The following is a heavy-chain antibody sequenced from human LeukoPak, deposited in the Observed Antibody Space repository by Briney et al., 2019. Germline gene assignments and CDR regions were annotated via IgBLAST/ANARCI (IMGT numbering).Heavy chain of an antibody. V-gene: IGHV3-7*01. Sequence: GGSLRLSCAASGFTFSRFWMSWVRQAPDKGLEWVANINEDGSEAYYVDSVKGRFTISRDNPKNSVSLQTNSLRAEDTALYYCARREWLRHERTGYYAFDAWGQGTLVTVSS. CDR2: INEDGSEA. D-gene: IGHD1-26*01. CDR1: GFTFSRFW. J-gene: IGHJ5*02. CDR3: ARREWLRHERTGYYAFDA.